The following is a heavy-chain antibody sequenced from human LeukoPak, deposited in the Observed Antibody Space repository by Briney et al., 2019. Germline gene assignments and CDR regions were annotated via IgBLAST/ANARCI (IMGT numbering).Heavy chain of an antibody. CDR1: GGSISSGGYY. D-gene: IGHD6-19*01. V-gene: IGHV4-31*03. Sequence: SQTLSLTCTVSGGSISSGGYYWSWIRQHPGKGLEWIGYIYYSGSTYYNSSLKSRVTISVDTSKNQFSLKLSSVTAADTAVYYCARDVAVAGFDAFDIWGQGTMVTVSS. CDR3: ARDVAVAGFDAFDI. CDR2: IYYSGST. J-gene: IGHJ3*02.